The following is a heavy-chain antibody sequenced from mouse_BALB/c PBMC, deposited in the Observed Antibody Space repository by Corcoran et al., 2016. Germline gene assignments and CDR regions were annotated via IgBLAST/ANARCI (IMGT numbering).Heavy chain of an antibody. J-gene: IGHJ1*01. CDR3: ARAYGNYYYWYFDV. CDR1: GYTFTSYD. V-gene: IGHV1-85*01. D-gene: IGHD2-1*01. Sequence: QVQLQQSGAELVKPGASVKLSCKASGYTFTSYDINWVRQRPEQGLEWIGWIFPGDGSTKYNEKFKGKATLTTNKSSSTAYMQLSRRTSEDSAVYFCARAYGNYYYWYFDVWGAGTTVTGSS. CDR2: IFPGDGST.